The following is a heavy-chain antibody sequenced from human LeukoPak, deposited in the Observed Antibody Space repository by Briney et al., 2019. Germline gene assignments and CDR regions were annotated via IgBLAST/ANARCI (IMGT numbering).Heavy chain of an antibody. V-gene: IGHV3-53*01. CDR1: GFTVSTNY. CDR3: ARDSGRFDVFDI. J-gene: IGHJ3*02. CDR2: TYSDGRT. D-gene: IGHD3-10*01. Sequence: GGSLRLSCAASGFTVSTNYMSWVRQAPGKGLEWVSVTYSDGRTYYADSVKGRFTISRDNSKNTLYLQMNSLRAEDTAVHYCARDSGRFDVFDIWGQGTMVTVSS.